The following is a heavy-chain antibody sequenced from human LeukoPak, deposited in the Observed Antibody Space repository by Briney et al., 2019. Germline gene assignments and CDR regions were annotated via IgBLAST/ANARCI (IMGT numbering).Heavy chain of an antibody. Sequence: PGGSLRLSCAASGFTVSSNYMSWVRQAPGKGLEWVSVIYSGGSTYYADSVKGRFTISRDNSKNTLYLQMNSLRAEDTAVYYCARGVRYCSRSRCPYYFDYWGQGTLVTVSS. J-gene: IGHJ4*02. CDR2: IYSGGST. V-gene: IGHV3-53*01. D-gene: IGHD2-2*01. CDR1: GFTVSSNY. CDR3: ARGVRYCSRSRCPYYFDY.